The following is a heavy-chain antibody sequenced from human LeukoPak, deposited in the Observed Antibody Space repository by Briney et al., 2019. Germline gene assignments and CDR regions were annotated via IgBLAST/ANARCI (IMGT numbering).Heavy chain of an antibody. Sequence: GGSLRLSCAASGFTFSSYWMSWLRQAPGKGPEWVANIRQDGSEKYYMDSVKGRFTISRDNAKKSLYLQMNSLRADDTAMYYCARDFSAQVPVTIHDNWFDPWGQGTLVIVSS. CDR2: IRQDGSEK. CDR3: ARDFSAQVPVTIHDNWFDP. D-gene: IGHD2-2*01. J-gene: IGHJ5*02. CDR1: GFTFSSYW. V-gene: IGHV3-7*01.